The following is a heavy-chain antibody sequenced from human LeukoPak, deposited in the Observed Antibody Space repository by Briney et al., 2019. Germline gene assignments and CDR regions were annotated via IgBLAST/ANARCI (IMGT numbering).Heavy chain of an antibody. CDR2: IWYDGSNK. J-gene: IGHJ4*02. CDR1: GFTFSSYG. Sequence: GSLRLSCAASGFTFSSYGMHWVRQAPGKGLEWVAVIWYDGSNKYYADSVKGRFTISRDNSKNTLYPQMNSLRAEDTAVYYCARDVNPHYYGSGSYYNYWGQGTLVTVSS. V-gene: IGHV3-33*01. D-gene: IGHD3-10*01. CDR3: ARDVNPHYYGSGSYYNY.